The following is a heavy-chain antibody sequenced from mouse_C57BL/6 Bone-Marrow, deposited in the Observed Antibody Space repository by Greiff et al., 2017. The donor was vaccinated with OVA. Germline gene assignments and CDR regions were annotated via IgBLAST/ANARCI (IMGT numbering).Heavy chain of an antibody. J-gene: IGHJ4*01. Sequence: QVHVKQPGAELVKPGASVKLSCKASGYTFTSYWMQWVKQRPGQGLEWIGEIDPSDSYTNYNQKFKGKATLTVDTSSSTAYMQLSSLTSEDSAVYYCARWDYLYYAMDYWGQGTSVTVSS. CDR3: ARWDYLYYAMDY. CDR2: IDPSDSYT. V-gene: IGHV1-50*01. CDR1: GYTFTSYW. D-gene: IGHD5-5*01.